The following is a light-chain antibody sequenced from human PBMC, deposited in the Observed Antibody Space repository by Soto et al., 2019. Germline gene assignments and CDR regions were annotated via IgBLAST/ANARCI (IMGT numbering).Light chain of an antibody. CDR3: SSYPISETHAL. V-gene: IGLV2-14*03. CDR2: DVS. J-gene: IGLJ2*01. CDR1: SSDVGYYNS. Sequence: QSALTQPVSVSGSPGQSITISCTGTSSDVGYYNSVSWYQRHPGKVPKLLIYDVSSRPSGVSNRFSGSRSGNTASLTISGLQPEDEADYYCSSYPISETHALFGGGTQLTVL.